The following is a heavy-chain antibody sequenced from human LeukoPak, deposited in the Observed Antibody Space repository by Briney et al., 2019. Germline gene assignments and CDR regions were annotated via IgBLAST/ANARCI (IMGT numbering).Heavy chain of an antibody. D-gene: IGHD5-24*01. CDR3: ARGGQGDGYSADEAFDI. J-gene: IGHJ3*02. CDR2: TYYRSKWYN. Sequence: SQTLSLTCAISGDSVSSNSAAWNWIRQSPSTGLEWLGRTYYRSKWYNDYAGSVKSRITINPDTSKNQFSLQVNSVTPEDTAVYYCARGGQGDGYSADEAFDIWGQGTMVTVSS. CDR1: GDSVSSNSAA. V-gene: IGHV6-1*01.